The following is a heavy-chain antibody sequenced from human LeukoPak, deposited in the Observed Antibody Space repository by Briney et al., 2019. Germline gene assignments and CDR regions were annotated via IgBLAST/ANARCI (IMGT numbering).Heavy chain of an antibody. Sequence: SETLSLTCTVSGGSISNYYWGWIRQPPGKGLEWIGRIYYSGSTYYNPSLKSRVTISVDTSKNQFSLKLSSVTAADTAVYYCARRSDASGSGIDYWGQGTLVTVSS. J-gene: IGHJ4*02. D-gene: IGHD3-10*01. CDR1: GGSISNYY. CDR3: ARRSDASGSGIDY. CDR2: IYYSGST. V-gene: IGHV4-39*01.